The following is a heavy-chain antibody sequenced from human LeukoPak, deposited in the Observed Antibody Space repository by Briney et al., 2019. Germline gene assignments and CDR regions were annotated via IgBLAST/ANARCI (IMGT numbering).Heavy chain of an antibody. CDR2: IISIFGTA. J-gene: IGHJ4*02. CDR1: GYTFTIYA. D-gene: IGHD2-2*02. Sequence: VASVNVSCKASGYTFTIYAISWVRQAPGQGLEWMGGIISIFGTANYAQKFQGRVTITADESTSTAYMELSSLRSEDTAVYYCARGCSSTSCYTGGDYWGQGTLVTVSS. CDR3: ARGCSSTSCYTGGDY. V-gene: IGHV1-69*13.